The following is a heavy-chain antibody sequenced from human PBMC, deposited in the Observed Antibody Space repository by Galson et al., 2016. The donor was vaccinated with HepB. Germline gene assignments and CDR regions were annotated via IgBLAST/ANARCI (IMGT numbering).Heavy chain of an antibody. CDR3: GRSLYDSSVYPSDY. V-gene: IGHV4-59*01. J-gene: IGHJ4*02. CDR1: GASINSCY. CDR2: IYYSGST. Sequence: SETLSLTCTVSGASINSCYWNWIRQSPGKGLEWIGYIYYSGSTNYNPSLKSRVTISVDRSKNQFSPKLSSVTAADTAVDYCGRSLYDSSVYPSDYWGQGTLGPVSS. D-gene: IGHD3-22*01.